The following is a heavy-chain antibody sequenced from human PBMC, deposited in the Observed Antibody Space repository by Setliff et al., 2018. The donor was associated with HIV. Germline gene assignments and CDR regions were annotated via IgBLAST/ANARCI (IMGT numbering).Heavy chain of an antibody. CDR1: GYTFSSYG. CDR2: VSNEGDT. CDR3: ARDPQDTRGWYIYYFDY. V-gene: IGHV1-18*01. Sequence: ASVKVSCKASGYTFSSYGISWVRQAPGQGLEWVGWVSNEGDTNYAQKYQDRVTLTTDTTTTTAYMELRGLRSDDTAVYYCARDPQDTRGWYIYYFDYWGQGTLVTVSS. J-gene: IGHJ4*02. D-gene: IGHD6-19*01.